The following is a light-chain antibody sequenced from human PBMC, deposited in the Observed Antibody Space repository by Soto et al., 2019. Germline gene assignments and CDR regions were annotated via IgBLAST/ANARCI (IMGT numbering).Light chain of an antibody. CDR3: QQHNNWPYT. CDR2: GAV. Sequence: EVVMTQSPGTLSVSPGESATLSCRASQTVSSNVAWYQQRPGQAPRLLIDGAVTRATVVPARFSGSRSGTEFTLTISSPQSEDFAFYDCQQHNNWPYTFGQGTKLEIK. J-gene: IGKJ2*01. CDR1: QTVSSN. V-gene: IGKV3-15*01.